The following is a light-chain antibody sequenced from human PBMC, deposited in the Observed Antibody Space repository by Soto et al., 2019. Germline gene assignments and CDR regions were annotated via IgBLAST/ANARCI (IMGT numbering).Light chain of an antibody. V-gene: IGKV3-15*01. CDR2: GAS. CDR1: QSVSSN. J-gene: IGKJ1*01. Sequence: EIVMTQSPATLSVSPWERATLSCRASQSVSSNLAWYQQKPGQAPRLLIYGASTRATGIPARFSGSGSGTEFTLTISSLQSEDFAVYYCQQYNNWPPWTFGRGTKVDIK. CDR3: QQYNNWPPWT.